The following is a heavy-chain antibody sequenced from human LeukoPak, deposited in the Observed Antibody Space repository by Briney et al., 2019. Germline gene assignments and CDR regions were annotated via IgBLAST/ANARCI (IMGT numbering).Heavy chain of an antibody. CDR3: ARGGGACRAAPTGFDY. V-gene: IGHV3-48*01. CDR1: GFTFSSYN. CDR2: ISSSSSTI. D-gene: IGHD6-6*01. J-gene: IGHJ4*02. Sequence: GGSMRLACAASGFTFSSYNMNWVRQAPGKGLEWVSYISSSSSTIYYADSVKGRFTISRDNAKNSLYLQMNSLRAEDTAVYYCARGGGACRAAPTGFDYWGQGTLITVSS.